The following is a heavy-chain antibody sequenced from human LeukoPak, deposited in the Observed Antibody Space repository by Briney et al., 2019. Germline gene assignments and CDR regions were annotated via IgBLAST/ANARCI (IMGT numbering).Heavy chain of an antibody. D-gene: IGHD3-9*01. J-gene: IGHJ5*02. V-gene: IGHV4-61*01. CDR3: ARWISYDKSSHNGFDP. CDR1: GGSVSSGSYY. Sequence: AETLSLTCTVSGGSVSSGSYYWSWIRQPPGKGLEWIGYIYYGGSTNYNPSLKSRVTISVDTSKNQFSLKLSSVTAAGTAVYYCARWISYDKSSHNGFDPWGQGTLVTVSS. CDR2: IYYGGST.